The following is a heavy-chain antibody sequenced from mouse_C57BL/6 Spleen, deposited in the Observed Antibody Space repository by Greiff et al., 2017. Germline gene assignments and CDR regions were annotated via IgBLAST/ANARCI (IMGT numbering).Heavy chain of an antibody. CDR1: GYTFTSYW. V-gene: IGHV1-52*01. CDR3: ARVGPYAMDY. CDR2: IDPSDSET. Sequence: QVQLQQPGAELVRPGSSVKLSCKASGYTFTSYWMHWVKQRPIQGLEWIGKIDPSDSETHYNQKFKDKATLTVDKSSSTAYMQLSSLTSEASAVYYCARVGPYAMDYWGQGTSVTVSS. J-gene: IGHJ4*01.